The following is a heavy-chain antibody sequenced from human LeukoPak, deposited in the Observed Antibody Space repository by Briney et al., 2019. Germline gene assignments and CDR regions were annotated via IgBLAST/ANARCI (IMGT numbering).Heavy chain of an antibody. V-gene: IGHV1-2*02. Sequence: ASVKVSCKASGYTFTGYYMHWVRQAPGQGLEWMGWINPNSGGTNYAQKFQGRVTMTRDTSIRTAYMELSRLRSDDTAVYYCARGDRYDQEGLGYWGQGTLVTVSS. J-gene: IGHJ4*02. CDR1: GYTFTGYY. CDR2: INPNSGGT. D-gene: IGHD1-1*01. CDR3: ARGDRYDQEGLGY.